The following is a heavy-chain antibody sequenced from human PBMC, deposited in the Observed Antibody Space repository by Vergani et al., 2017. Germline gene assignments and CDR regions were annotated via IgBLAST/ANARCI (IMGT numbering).Heavy chain of an antibody. CDR1: GGTFSSYT. J-gene: IGHJ4*02. V-gene: IGHV1-69*08. Sequence: QVQLVQSGAEVKKPGSSVKVSCKASGGTFSSYTISWVRQAPGQGLEWMGRIIPILGIANDAQKFQGRVTITADESTSTAYMELSSLRSEETAVYYCARDPHRQTPLDYWGQGTLVTVSS. CDR2: IIPILGIA. CDR3: ARDPHRQTPLDY. D-gene: IGHD1-14*01.